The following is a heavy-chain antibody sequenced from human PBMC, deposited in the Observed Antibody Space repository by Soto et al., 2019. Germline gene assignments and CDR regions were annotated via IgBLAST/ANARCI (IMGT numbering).Heavy chain of an antibody. CDR2: ISGRGGST. D-gene: IGHD6-19*01. CDR1: GFTFSSYA. J-gene: IGHJ4*02. V-gene: IGHV3-23*01. Sequence: PGGSLRLSCAASGFTFSSYAMSWVRQAPGKGLEWVSGISGRGGSTSYAGSVKGRLTISRDNSKNTLYLQMNSLRAEDTAVYYCAKSPPGGSGWFHYFDYWGQGTLVTVSS. CDR3: AKSPPGGSGWFHYFDY.